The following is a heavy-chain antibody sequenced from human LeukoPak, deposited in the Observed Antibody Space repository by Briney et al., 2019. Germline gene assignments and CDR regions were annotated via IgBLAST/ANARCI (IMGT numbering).Heavy chain of an antibody. Sequence: GRSLRLSCAASGFTVSSSYMSWVRQAPGKGLEWVSVIYAGGSTYYADSVKGRFTISRDNSRNTLYLQMNSLRAEDTAVFYCAREASDGGYYYYGMDVWGQGTTVTASS. CDR1: GFTVSSSY. D-gene: IGHD5-24*01. V-gene: IGHV3-53*01. CDR2: IYAGGST. J-gene: IGHJ6*02. CDR3: AREASDGGYYYYGMDV.